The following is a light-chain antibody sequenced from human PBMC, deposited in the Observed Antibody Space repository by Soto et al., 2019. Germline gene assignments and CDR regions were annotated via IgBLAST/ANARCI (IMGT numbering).Light chain of an antibody. V-gene: IGKV3-11*01. Sequence: EIVLTQSPATLSLSPGERATLSCRASQSVSSYLAWYQQKPGQAPRLLIYDASNRATGIPARFSGSGSWTDFTLTISRLEPEDFAVYYCQQRSNWPRRTFGQGTKLEIK. J-gene: IGKJ2*01. CDR3: QQRSNWPRRT. CDR1: QSVSSY. CDR2: DAS.